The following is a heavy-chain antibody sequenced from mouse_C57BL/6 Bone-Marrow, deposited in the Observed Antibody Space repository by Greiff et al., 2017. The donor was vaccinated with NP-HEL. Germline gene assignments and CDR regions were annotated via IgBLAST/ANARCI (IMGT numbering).Heavy chain of an antibody. J-gene: IGHJ4*01. CDR2: INYDGSST. D-gene: IGHD2-4*01. CDR3: ARERGLRRRTYAMDY. CDR1: GFTFSDYS. V-gene: IGHV5-16*01. Sequence: DVKLVESEGGLVQPGSSMKLSCTASGFTFSDYSMAWVRQVPEKGLEWVANINYDGSSTYYLDSLKSRFIISRDNAKNILYLQMSSLKSEDTATYYCARERGLRRRTYAMDYWGQGTSVTVSS.